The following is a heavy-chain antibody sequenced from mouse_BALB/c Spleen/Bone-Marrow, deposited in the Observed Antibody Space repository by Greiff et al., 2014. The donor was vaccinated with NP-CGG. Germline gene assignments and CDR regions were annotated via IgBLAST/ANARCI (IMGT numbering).Heavy chain of an antibody. CDR2: ISYGGNN. Sequence: VQLQQSGPGLVKPSQSLSLSCSVTGYSITSGYYWNWIRQFPGNKLEWMGYISYGGNNDYNPSLKNRISITRDTSKNQFFLNLNSVTSADTATYYCTRGEITWYFDVWGAGTTVTVSS. V-gene: IGHV3-6*02. D-gene: IGHD2-4*01. CDR3: TRGEITWYFDV. CDR1: GYSITSGYY. J-gene: IGHJ1*01.